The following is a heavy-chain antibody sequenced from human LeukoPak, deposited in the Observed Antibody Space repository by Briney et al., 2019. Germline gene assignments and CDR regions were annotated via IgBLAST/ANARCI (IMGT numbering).Heavy chain of an antibody. D-gene: IGHD2-15*01. CDR2: IKSKTDDETT. CDR1: GFTISSAW. V-gene: IGHV3-15*01. J-gene: IGHJ4*02. CDR3: TTVRVAPAPPTFDY. Sequence: GGSLRLSCAGSGFTISSAWMSWVRQAPGKGLEWIGRIKSKTDDETTDYAAPVKGRFTISRDDSKNTLYLQMNSLKIEDTAVYYCTTVRVAPAPPTFDYWGQGTLVTVSS.